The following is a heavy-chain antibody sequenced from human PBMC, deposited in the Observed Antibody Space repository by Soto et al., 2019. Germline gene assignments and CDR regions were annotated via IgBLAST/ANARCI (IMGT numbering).Heavy chain of an antibody. CDR2: IYYSGST. CDR3: ARDLYTSSWYWFDP. J-gene: IGHJ5*02. D-gene: IGHD6-13*01. CDR1: GGSISSGGYY. V-gene: IGHV4-31*03. Sequence: PSETLSLTCTVSGGSISSGGYYWSWIRQHPGKGLEWIGYIYYSGSTYYNPSLKSRVTISVDTSKNQFSLKLSSVTAVDTAVYYCARDLYTSSWYWFDPWGQGTLVTVSS.